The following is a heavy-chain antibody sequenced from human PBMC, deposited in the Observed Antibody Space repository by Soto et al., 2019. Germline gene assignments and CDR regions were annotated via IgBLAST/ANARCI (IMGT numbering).Heavy chain of an antibody. D-gene: IGHD2-2*01. CDR2: VSFDGNRR. J-gene: IGHJ4*02. CDR1: GFTFSSFA. V-gene: IGHV3-30*04. CDR3: ARRHREVPALIGDYFDY. Sequence: QVQLVESGGGVVQPGKSLTLSCAASGFTFSSFAMHWVRQPPGKGLEWVAVVSFDGNRRYFSDSVKGRFTISRDNSKNTVSLHMNSLRDDDSALYYCARRHREVPALIGDYFDYWGQGTLVTVSS.